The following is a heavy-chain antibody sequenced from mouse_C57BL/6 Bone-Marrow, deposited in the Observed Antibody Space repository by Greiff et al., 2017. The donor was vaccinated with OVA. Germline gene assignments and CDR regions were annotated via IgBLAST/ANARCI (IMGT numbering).Heavy chain of an antibody. CDR2: IYPGSGST. CDR1: GYTFTSYW. Sequence: VQLQQPGAELVKPGASVKMSCKASGYTFTSYWITWVKQRPGQGLEWIGDIYPGSGSTNYNEKFKSKATLTVDTSSSTAYMQLSSLTSEDSAVYYSARGKLAVYDYWYFDVWGTGTTVTVSS. J-gene: IGHJ1*03. V-gene: IGHV1-55*01. D-gene: IGHD2-3*01. CDR3: ARGKLAVYDYWYFDV.